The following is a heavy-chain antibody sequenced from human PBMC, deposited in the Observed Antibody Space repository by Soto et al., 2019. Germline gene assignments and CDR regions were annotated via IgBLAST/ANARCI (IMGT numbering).Heavy chain of an antibody. D-gene: IGHD6-19*01. CDR2: TSSDGSNK. Sequence: GGSLRLSFEVSGFTFSAYGMHWVRQAPGKGLEWVAVTSSDGSNKYYADSVKGRFTISRDNSKNTLYLQMNSLRAEDTAVYYCAKGGSSGWYPKVGYWGQGILVTVSS. CDR3: AKGGSSGWYPKVGY. CDR1: GFTFSAYG. J-gene: IGHJ4*02. V-gene: IGHV3-30*18.